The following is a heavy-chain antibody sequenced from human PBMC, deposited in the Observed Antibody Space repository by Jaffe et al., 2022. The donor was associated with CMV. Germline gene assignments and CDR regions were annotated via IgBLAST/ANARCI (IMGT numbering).Heavy chain of an antibody. CDR3: AHLEKYYDFWSGYSPLGFAFDI. V-gene: IGHV2-5*02. CDR1: GFSLSTSGVG. Sequence: QITLKESGPTLVKPTQTLTLTCTFSGFSLSTSGVGVGWIRQPPGKALEWLALIYWDDDKRYSPSLKSRLTITKDTSKNQVVLTMTNMDPVDTATYYCAHLEKYYDFWSGYSPLGFAFDIWGQGTMVTVSS. D-gene: IGHD3-3*01. J-gene: IGHJ3*02. CDR2: IYWDDDK.